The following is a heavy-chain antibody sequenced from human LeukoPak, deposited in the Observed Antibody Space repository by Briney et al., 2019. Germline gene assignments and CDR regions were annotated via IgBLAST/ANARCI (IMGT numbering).Heavy chain of an antibody. CDR3: ARGYQVAAAGMDV. CDR1: GCTFTGYY. CDR2: INPNSGGT. J-gene: IGHJ6*02. V-gene: IGHV1-2*02. Sequence: ASVKVSCKASGCTFTGYYMHWVRQAPGQGLEWMGWINPNSGGTNYAQKFQGRVTMTRDTSISTAYMELSRLRSDDTAVYYCARGYQVAAAGMDVWGQGTTVTVSS. D-gene: IGHD6-13*01.